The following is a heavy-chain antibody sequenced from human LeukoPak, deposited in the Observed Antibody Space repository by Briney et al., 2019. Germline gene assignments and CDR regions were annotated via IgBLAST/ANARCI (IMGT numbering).Heavy chain of an antibody. CDR2: IYYSGST. CDR3: ARQIRYCSSTSCYYWFDP. D-gene: IGHD2-2*01. J-gene: IGHJ5*02. CDR1: GGSISSYY. V-gene: IGHV4-59*08. Sequence: PSETLSLTCTVSGGSISSYYWSWIRQPPGKGLGWIGYIYYSGSTNYNPSLKSRVTISVDTSKNQFSLKLSSVAAADTAVYYCARQIRYCSSTSCYYWFDPWGQGTLVTASS.